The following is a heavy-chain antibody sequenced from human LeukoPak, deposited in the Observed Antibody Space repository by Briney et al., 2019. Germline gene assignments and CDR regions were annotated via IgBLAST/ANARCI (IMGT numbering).Heavy chain of an antibody. J-gene: IGHJ4*02. D-gene: IGHD2-15*01. Sequence: PSETLSLTCSVSGGSINSYYWSWIRQPPGKGLEWIESFSYSGHTNYNPSLKSRVIISVDTSKNQFSLRLTSVTAADTAVYYCARQVYSAGRYYHFDSWGQGTLVTVSS. CDR2: FSYSGHT. V-gene: IGHV4-59*08. CDR3: ARQVYSAGRYYHFDS. CDR1: GGSINSYY.